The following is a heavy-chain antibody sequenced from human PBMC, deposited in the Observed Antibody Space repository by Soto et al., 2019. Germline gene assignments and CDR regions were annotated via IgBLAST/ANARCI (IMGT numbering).Heavy chain of an antibody. CDR3: ARGPYGDYGGETFDY. CDR1: GGTFSSYA. V-gene: IGHV1-69*13. D-gene: IGHD4-17*01. J-gene: IGHJ4*02. Sequence: ASVKVSCKASGGTFSSYAISWVRQAPGQGLEWMGGIIPIFGTANYAQKFQGRVTITADESTSTAYMELSSLRSEDTAVYYCARGPYGDYGGETFDYWGQGTLVTVSS. CDR2: IIPIFGTA.